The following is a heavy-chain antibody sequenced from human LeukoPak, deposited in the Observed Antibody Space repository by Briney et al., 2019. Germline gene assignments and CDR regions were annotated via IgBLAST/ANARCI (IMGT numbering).Heavy chain of an antibody. D-gene: IGHD3-10*01. CDR3: ARTFPGSAEFDY. Sequence: SETLSLTCTVSGGSISSYYWSWIRQPPGKGLEWIGYIYTSGSTNYNPSLKSRVTISVDTSKNQFSLKLSSVTAADTAVYYCARTFPGSAEFDYWGQGTLVTVSS. V-gene: IGHV4-4*09. CDR2: IYTSGST. J-gene: IGHJ4*02. CDR1: GGSISSYY.